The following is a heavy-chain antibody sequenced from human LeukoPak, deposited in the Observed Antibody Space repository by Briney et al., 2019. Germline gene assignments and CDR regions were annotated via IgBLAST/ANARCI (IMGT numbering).Heavy chain of an antibody. CDR3: ARGVYDYVWGSYRYEYDY. D-gene: IGHD3-16*02. Sequence: SETLSLTCTVSGGSISNYYWSWIRQPPGKGLEWIGYIYYSGSTNYNPSLKSRVTISVDTSKNQFSLKLSSVTAADTAVYYCARGVYDYVWGSYRYEYDYWGQGTLVTVSS. J-gene: IGHJ4*02. CDR1: GGSISNYY. V-gene: IGHV4-59*01. CDR2: IYYSGST.